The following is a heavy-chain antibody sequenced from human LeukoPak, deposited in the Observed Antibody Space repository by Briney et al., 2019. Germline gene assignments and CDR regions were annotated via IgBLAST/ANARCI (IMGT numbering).Heavy chain of an antibody. CDR2: IYYSGST. CDR3: ARLKYCSSTSCYYFDY. D-gene: IGHD2-2*01. V-gene: IGHV4-31*03. J-gene: IGHJ4*02. CDR1: GGSISSGGYY. Sequence: SQTLSLTCTVSGGSISSGGYYWSWIRQPPGKGLEWIGYIYYSGSTYYNPSLKSRVTISVDTSKNQFSLKLSSVTAADTAVYYCARLKYCSSTSCYYFDYWGQGTLVTVSS.